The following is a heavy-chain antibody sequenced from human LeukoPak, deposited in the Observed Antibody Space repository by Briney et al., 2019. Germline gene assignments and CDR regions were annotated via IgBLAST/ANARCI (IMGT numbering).Heavy chain of an antibody. CDR1: GFTMSTYW. CDR2: ISSDGTVT. Sequence: GGSLRLSCAASGFTMSTYWMHWVRQAPGKGLVWVSRISSDGTVTNYADSVKGRFTISRDNAKNTLYLQMNSLRAEDTAVYYCAIDIGVPGTFDYWGQGTLVTVSS. D-gene: IGHD6-19*01. CDR3: AIDIGVPGTFDY. V-gene: IGHV3-74*01. J-gene: IGHJ4*02.